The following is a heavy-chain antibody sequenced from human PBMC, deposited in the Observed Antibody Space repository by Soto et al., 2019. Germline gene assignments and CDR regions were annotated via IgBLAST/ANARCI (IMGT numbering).Heavy chain of an antibody. J-gene: IGHJ4*02. CDR1: GYSFTSYW. D-gene: IGHD3-10*01. Sequence: PGESLKISCKGSGYSFTSYWIGWVRQTPGKALEWMGIIYPGDSDTRYSPSFQGQVTISADKSISTAYLQWSSLKASDTAMYYCARHSFYGSGSYPRPPFDYWCQGTLVTVSS. CDR2: IYPGDSDT. CDR3: ARHSFYGSGSYPRPPFDY. V-gene: IGHV5-51*01.